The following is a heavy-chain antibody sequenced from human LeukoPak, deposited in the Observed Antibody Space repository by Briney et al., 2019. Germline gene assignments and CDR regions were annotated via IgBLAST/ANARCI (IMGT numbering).Heavy chain of an antibody. CDR1: GFTFRSHA. CDR2: IYENGGTT. Sequence: GGSLRLSCVGSGFTFRSHAMSWVRQAPEKGLEFVSGIYENGGTTYYADSVKGRFSVSRDNSKNTLYLQMDSLRGEDTAVYYCAKDFRIGYSAHFDYWGQGALVTVSS. CDR3: AKDFRIGYSAHFDY. D-gene: IGHD2-21*01. V-gene: IGHV3-23*01. J-gene: IGHJ4*02.